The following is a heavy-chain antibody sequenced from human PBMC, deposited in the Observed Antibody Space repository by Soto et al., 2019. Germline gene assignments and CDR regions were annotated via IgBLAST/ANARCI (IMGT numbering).Heavy chain of an antibody. Sequence: SETLSLTCAVYGGSFSGYYWSWIRQPPGKGLEWIGEINHSGSTNYNPSLKSRVTISVDTSKNQFSLKLSSVTAADTAVYYCARGLWFGELLSYFDYWGQGTLVTVSS. CDR2: INHSGST. D-gene: IGHD3-10*01. CDR1: GGSFSGYY. V-gene: IGHV4-34*01. CDR3: ARGLWFGELLSYFDY. J-gene: IGHJ4*02.